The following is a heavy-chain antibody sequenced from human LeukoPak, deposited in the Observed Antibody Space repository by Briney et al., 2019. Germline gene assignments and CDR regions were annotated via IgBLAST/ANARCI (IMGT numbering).Heavy chain of an antibody. J-gene: IGHJ6*02. CDR3: ARCYSSSWYPYYYYGMDV. V-gene: IGHV1-8*01. CDR2: MNPNSGNT. Sequence: ASVKVSCKASGYTFTSYDINWVRQATGQGLEWMGWMNPNSGNTGYAQKFQGRVTMARNTSISTAYMELSSLRSEDTAVYYCARCYSSSWYPYYYYGMDVWGQGTTVTVSS. D-gene: IGHD6-13*01. CDR1: GYTFTSYD.